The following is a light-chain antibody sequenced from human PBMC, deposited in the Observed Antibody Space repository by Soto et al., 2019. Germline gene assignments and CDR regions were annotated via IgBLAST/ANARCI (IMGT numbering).Light chain of an antibody. CDR2: DAS. J-gene: IGKJ1*01. CDR3: QQYGSSGT. V-gene: IGKV3-11*01. Sequence: EIVLTQSPGTLSLSPGERATLSCRASQSVSNYLAWFQHKPGQAPRLLIYDASNRATGIPARFSGSGSGTDFTLTISSLQPEDFAVYYCQQYGSSGTFGQGTKVDIK. CDR1: QSVSNY.